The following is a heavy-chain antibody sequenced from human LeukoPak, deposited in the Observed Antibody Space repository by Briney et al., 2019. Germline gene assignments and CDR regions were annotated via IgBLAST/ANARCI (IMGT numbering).Heavy chain of an antibody. CDR2: ISKSGGSS. CDR1: GFTFSSYA. CDR3: ARTVSGFPFDY. Sequence: GGSLRLSCAASGFTFSSYAMSWVRQAPGKGLEWVSGISKSGGSSYYADSVKGRFTISRDNSKNTLYLQMNSLRAEDTAVYYCARTVSGFPFDYWGQGTLVTVSS. V-gene: IGHV3-23*01. J-gene: IGHJ4*02. D-gene: IGHD3-22*01.